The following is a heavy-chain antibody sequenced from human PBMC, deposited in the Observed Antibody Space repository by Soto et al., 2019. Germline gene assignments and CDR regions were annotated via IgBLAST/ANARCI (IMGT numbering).Heavy chain of an antibody. D-gene: IGHD6-19*01. V-gene: IGHV1-69*13. Sequence: SVKVSCKASGGTFSSYAISWVRQAPGQGLEWMGGIIPIFGTANYAQKFQGRVTITADESTSTAYMELSSLRSEDTAVYYCARAPRHHYSSGWLGPWFDPWGQGTLVPVSS. J-gene: IGHJ5*02. CDR1: GGTFSSYA. CDR2: IIPIFGTA. CDR3: ARAPRHHYSSGWLGPWFDP.